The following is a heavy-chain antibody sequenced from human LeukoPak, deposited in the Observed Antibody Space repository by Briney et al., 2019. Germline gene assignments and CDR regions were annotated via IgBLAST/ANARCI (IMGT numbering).Heavy chain of an antibody. CDR1: GGTFSSYA. J-gene: IGHJ4*02. Sequence: ASVKISCKASGGTFSSYAISWVRQAPGQGLEWMGGIIPIFGTANYAQKFQGRVTITTDESTSTAYMELSSLRSGDTAVYYCATASMTMIVVRFAYWGQGTLVTVSS. D-gene: IGHD3-22*01. CDR3: ATASMTMIVVRFAY. CDR2: IIPIFGTA. V-gene: IGHV1-69*05.